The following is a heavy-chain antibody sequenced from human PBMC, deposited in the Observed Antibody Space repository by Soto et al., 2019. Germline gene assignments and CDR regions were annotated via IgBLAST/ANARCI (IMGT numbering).Heavy chain of an antibody. D-gene: IGHD2-15*01. Sequence: EVQLLESGGGLVQPGGSLRLSCAASGFTFSSYAMSWVRQAPGKGLEWVSAISGSGGSTYYADSVEGRFTISRDNSKDTLYLQMNSLRAEDTAVYYCAKDGAATPLNLRYNKHDYWGQGTLVTVSS. CDR2: ISGSGGST. CDR1: GFTFSSYA. V-gene: IGHV3-23*01. CDR3: AKDGAATPLNLRYNKHDY. J-gene: IGHJ4*02.